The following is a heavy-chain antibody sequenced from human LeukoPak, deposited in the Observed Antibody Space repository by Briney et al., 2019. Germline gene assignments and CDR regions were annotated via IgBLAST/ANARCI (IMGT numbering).Heavy chain of an antibody. CDR3: ARDRRGSGWSDYFDY. D-gene: IGHD6-19*01. J-gene: IGHJ4*02. CDR2: IKQDGSEK. Sequence: PGGSLRLSCAASGFTFSSYWMSWVRQAPGKGLEWVANIKQDGSEKYYVDSVKGRFTISRDNAKNSLYLQMNSLRAEDTAVYYCARDRRGSGWSDYFDYWGQGTLVTVSS. V-gene: IGHV3-7*01. CDR1: GFTFSSYW.